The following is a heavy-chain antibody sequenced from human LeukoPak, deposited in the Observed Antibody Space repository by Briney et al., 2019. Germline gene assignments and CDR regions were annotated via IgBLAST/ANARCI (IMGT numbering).Heavy chain of an antibody. D-gene: IGHD5-12*01. J-gene: IGHJ4*02. V-gene: IGHV3-21*06. CDR2: ISLSGSYM. Sequence: GGSLRLSCAASGFDFSIYIINWVRQAPGKGLEWVSFISLSGSYMYYADSVKGRFTITRDNAKNSLYLQMDSLRGEDTAVYYCARENILEDTSTVDYWGQGTLVTVSS. CDR3: ARENILEDTSTVDY. CDR1: GFDFSIYI.